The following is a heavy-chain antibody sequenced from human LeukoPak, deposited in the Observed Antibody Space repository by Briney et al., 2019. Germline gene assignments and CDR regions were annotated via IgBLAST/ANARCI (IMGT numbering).Heavy chain of an antibody. CDR1: GFTFSSYS. CDR2: ISSSSSYI. Sequence: PGGSLRLSCAASGFTFSSYSMNWVRQAPGKGLEWVSSISSSSSYIYYADSVKGRFTISRDNAKNSLSLQMNSLRAEDTAVYYCARNGDYDGRGFYYFFDYWGQGTLVTVSS. V-gene: IGHV3-21*01. D-gene: IGHD3-22*01. CDR3: ARNGDYDGRGFYYFFDY. J-gene: IGHJ4*02.